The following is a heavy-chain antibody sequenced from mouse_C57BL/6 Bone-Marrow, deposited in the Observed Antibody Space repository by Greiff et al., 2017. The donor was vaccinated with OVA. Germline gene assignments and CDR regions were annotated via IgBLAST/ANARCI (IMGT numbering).Heavy chain of an antibody. J-gene: IGHJ2*01. V-gene: IGHV5-12*01. CDR1: GFTFSDYY. CDR3: ARQLRLRRGYYFDY. Sequence: EVKLVESGGGLVQPGGSLKLSCAASGFTFSDYYMYWVRQTPEKRLEWVAYISNGGGSPYYPDTVKGRFTISRDNAKNTLYLQMSRLKSEDTAMYYCARQLRLRRGYYFDYWGQGTTLTVSS. D-gene: IGHD3-2*02. CDR2: ISNGGGSP.